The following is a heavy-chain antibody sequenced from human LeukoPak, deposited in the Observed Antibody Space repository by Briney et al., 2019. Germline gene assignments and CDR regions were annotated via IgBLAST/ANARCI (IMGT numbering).Heavy chain of an antibody. V-gene: IGHV3-13*01. CDR2: LGTAGDT. Sequence: GGSLRLSCAASGFILSNYAMHWVRQPAGKGLEWVSDLGTAGDTFYPGSVKGRFTISRDNAKKSLFLQMSSLRAEDTAIYYCARQSTPHGNFDYWGQGTLVTVSS. CDR1: GFILSNYA. D-gene: IGHD5-24*01. J-gene: IGHJ4*02. CDR3: ARQSTPHGNFDY.